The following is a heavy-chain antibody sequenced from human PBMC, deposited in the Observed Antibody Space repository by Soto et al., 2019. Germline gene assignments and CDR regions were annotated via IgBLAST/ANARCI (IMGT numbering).Heavy chain of an antibody. V-gene: IGHV4-61*01. CDR3: ARVKITITVGALYRSYYFDY. J-gene: IGHJ4*02. D-gene: IGHD1-26*01. CDR2: IYYSGST. CDR1: GGSVSSGSYY. Sequence: PSETLSLTCTVSGGSVSSGSYYWSWIRQPPGKRLEWIGYIYYSGSTNYNPSLKSRVTISVDTSKNQFSLKLSSVTAADTAVYYCARVKITITVGALYRSYYFDYWGQGTLVTVSS.